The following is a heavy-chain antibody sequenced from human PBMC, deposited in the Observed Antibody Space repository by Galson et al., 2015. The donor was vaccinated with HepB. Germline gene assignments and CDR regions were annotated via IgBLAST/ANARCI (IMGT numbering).Heavy chain of an antibody. J-gene: IGHJ4*02. CDR3: ARDVNCGGDCYSGDY. V-gene: IGHV3-33*08. CDR1: GFTFSTYA. CDR2: IWHDGSDK. Sequence: SLRLSCAASGFTFSTYAMHWVRQAPGKGLEWVAVIWHDGSDKYYGDSVKGRFTISRDNSKSTLYLQMNSLRAEDTAVYFCARDVNCGGDCYSGDYWGQGTPVTVSS. D-gene: IGHD2-21*02.